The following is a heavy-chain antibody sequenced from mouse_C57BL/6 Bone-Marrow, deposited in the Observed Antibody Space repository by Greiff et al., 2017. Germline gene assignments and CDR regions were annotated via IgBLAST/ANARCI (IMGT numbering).Heavy chain of an antibody. D-gene: IGHD2-5*01. CDR1: GFTFSSYA. Sequence: EVQRVESGGGLVKPGGSLKLSCAASGFTFSSYAMSWVRQTPEKRLEWVATISDGGSYTYYPDNVKGRFTISRDNAKNNLYLQMSHLKSEDTAMYYCAREACYSKEGAMDYWGQGTSVTVSS. J-gene: IGHJ4*01. V-gene: IGHV5-4*01. CDR3: AREACYSKEGAMDY. CDR2: ISDGGSYT.